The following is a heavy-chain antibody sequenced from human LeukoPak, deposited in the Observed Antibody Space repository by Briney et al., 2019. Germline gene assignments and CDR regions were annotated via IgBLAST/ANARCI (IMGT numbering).Heavy chain of an antibody. D-gene: IGHD3-9*01. J-gene: IGHJ3*02. CDR2: ISYSGST. CDR1: GGSISSYY. Sequence: PSETLSLTCTVSGGSISSYYWSWIWQPPGKGLEWIGYISYSGSTNYNPSLKSRVTISIDTSKNQFSLKLRSVTAADTAIYYCARQGYDILTGYIDAFDIWGQGTMVTVSS. CDR3: ARQGYDILTGYIDAFDI. V-gene: IGHV4-59*08.